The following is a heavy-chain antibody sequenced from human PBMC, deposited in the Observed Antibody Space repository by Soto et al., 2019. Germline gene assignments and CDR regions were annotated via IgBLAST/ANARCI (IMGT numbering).Heavy chain of an antibody. J-gene: IGHJ4*02. D-gene: IGHD2-8*02. CDR1: GGTFNNYA. Sequence: QVQLVQSGAEVKRPESSMKVSCKPSGGTFNNYAINWVRQAPGQGLEWMGAIIPISGTTKYAQKFQGRVTITAHKSTSTGYMDVSSLRSEDTAVYYCARWGGLSCSGAVCFKKPFDYWGQGTLVTVAS. CDR3: ARWGGLSCSGAVCFKKPFDY. CDR2: IIPISGTT. V-gene: IGHV1-69*06.